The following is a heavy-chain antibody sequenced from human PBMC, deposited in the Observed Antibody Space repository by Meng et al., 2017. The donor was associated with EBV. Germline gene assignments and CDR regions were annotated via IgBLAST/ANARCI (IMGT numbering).Heavy chain of an antibody. V-gene: IGHV3-73*02. CDR1: GFTFSGSA. J-gene: IGHJ4*02. CDR3: TRLDGSYIYY. CDR2: IRSKANSYAK. Sequence: LVVSGRGLVQPGGSLKPACAASGFTFSGSAMHWVRQASGKGLEWVGRIRSKANSYAKAYAASVKGRFTISRDDSKNTAYLQMNSLKTEDTAVYYCTRLDGSYIYYWGQGTLVTVSS. D-gene: IGHD1-26*01.